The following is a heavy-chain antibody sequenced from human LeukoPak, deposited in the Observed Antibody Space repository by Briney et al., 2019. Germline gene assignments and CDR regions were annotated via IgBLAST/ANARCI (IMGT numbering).Heavy chain of an antibody. D-gene: IGHD3-9*01. CDR1: GFTFSSYS. J-gene: IGHJ5*02. CDR2: ISSSSSTI. Sequence: GGSLRLSCAASGFTFSSYSMNWVRQAPGKGLEGVSYISSSSSTIYYADSVKGRFTISRDNAKNSLYLQMNSLRAEDTAVYYCASQGPLRYFDWLHPENWLDPWGQGTLVTVSS. V-gene: IGHV3-48*04. CDR3: ASQGPLRYFDWLHPENWLDP.